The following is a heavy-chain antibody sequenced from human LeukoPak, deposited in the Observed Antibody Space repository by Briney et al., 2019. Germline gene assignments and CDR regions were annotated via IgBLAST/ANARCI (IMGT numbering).Heavy chain of an antibody. CDR1: GGSFSGYY. Sequence: PSETLSLTCAVYGGSFSGYYWSWIRQPPGKGLEWIGEINHSGSTNYNPSLKSRVTISVDTSKNQFSLKLSSVTAADTAVYYCARLGIRGGQWLMPFDYWGQGTLVTVSS. CDR2: INHSGST. J-gene: IGHJ4*02. D-gene: IGHD6-19*01. V-gene: IGHV4-34*01. CDR3: ARLGIRGGQWLMPFDY.